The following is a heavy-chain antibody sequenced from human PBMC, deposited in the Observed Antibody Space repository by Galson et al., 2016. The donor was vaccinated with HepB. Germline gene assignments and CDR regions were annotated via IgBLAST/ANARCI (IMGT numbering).Heavy chain of an antibody. Sequence: SLRLSCAASGFTLDRYAMHWVRQAPGKGLEWVAGIWLDSGSIGYGDSVKGRFTISRDNAKNPLYPQMNSLRAGDTALYSCAKDSGAYYYDSSGDRRNAFDIWGQGTMVTVSS. V-gene: IGHV3-9*01. CDR3: AKDSGAYYYDSSGDRRNAFDI. CDR2: IWLDSGSI. D-gene: IGHD3-22*01. J-gene: IGHJ3*02. CDR1: GFTLDRYA.